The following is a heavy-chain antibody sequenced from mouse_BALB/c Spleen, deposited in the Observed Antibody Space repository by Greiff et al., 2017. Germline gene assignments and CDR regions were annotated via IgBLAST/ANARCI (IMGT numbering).Heavy chain of an antibody. Sequence: ESGPGLVKPSQSLSLTCSVTGYSITSGYYWNWIRQFPGNKLEWMGYISYDGSNNYNPSLKNRISITRDTSKNQFFLKLNSVTTEDTATYYCARDYYGMDYWGQGTSVTVSS. J-gene: IGHJ4*01. V-gene: IGHV3-6*02. CDR1: GYSITSGYY. CDR2: ISYDGSN. CDR3: ARDYYGMDY.